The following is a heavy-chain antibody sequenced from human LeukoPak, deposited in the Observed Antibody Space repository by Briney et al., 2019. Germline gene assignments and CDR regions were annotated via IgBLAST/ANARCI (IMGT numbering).Heavy chain of an antibody. CDR2: ISGSGGST. V-gene: IGHV3-23*01. D-gene: IGHD3-10*01. CDR3: AKGRGFQRTYYFDY. CDR1: GFTFSSYA. J-gene: IGHJ4*02. Sequence: PGGSLRLSCAASGFTFSSYAISWVRQAPGKGLEWVSAISGSGGSTYYADSVKGRFTISRDNSKNTLYLQMNSLRAEDTAVYYCAKGRGFQRTYYFDYWGQGTLVTVSS.